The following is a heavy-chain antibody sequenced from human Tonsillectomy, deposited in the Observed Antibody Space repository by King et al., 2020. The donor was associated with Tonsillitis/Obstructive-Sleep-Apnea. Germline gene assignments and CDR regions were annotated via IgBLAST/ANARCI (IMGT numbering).Heavy chain of an antibody. Sequence: QLVQSGAEVKKPGASVKVSCKASGYTFTSYYMHWVRQAPGQGLEWMGIINPSDSGTNYAQKFQGRVTLTRDTSTSTVHMELSSLRSEDTAVYYCAREALAAAGTILDYWGRGTLVTVSS. CDR1: GYTFTSYY. J-gene: IGHJ4*02. V-gene: IGHV1-46*01. D-gene: IGHD6-13*01. CDR3: AREALAAAGTILDY. CDR2: INPSDSGT.